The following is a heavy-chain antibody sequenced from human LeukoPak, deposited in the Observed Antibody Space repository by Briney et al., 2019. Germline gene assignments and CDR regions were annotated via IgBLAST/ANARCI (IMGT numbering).Heavy chain of an antibody. J-gene: IGHJ4*02. D-gene: IGHD2-8*01. CDR3: ARGYCTNGVCYLMGY. CDR2: IYTSGST. Sequence: PSETLSLTCTVSGGSISSYYWSWIRQPAGKGLEWIGRIYTSGSTNYNPSLKSRVTMSVDTSKNQFSLKLSSVTAADTAVYYCARGYCTNGVCYLMGYWGQGTLVTVSS. CDR1: GGSISSYY. V-gene: IGHV4-4*07.